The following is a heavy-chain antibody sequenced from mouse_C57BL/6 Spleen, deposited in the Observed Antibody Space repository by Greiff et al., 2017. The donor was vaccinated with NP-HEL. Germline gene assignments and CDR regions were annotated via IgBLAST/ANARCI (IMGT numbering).Heavy chain of an antibody. Sequence: EVKLQESGPGLVKPSQSLSLTCSVTGYSITSGYYWNWIRQFPGNKLEWMGYISYDGSNNYNPSLKNRISITRDTSKNQFFLKLNSVTTEDTATYYCANYGLYLDYWGQGTTLTVSS. J-gene: IGHJ2*01. CDR2: ISYDGSN. CDR3: ANYGLYLDY. V-gene: IGHV3-6*01. D-gene: IGHD1-1*01. CDR1: GYSITSGYY.